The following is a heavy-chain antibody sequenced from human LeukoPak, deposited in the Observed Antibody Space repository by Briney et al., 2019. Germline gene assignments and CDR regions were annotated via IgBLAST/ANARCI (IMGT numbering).Heavy chain of an antibody. Sequence: GGSLRLSCAASGFTFSDYYMSWIRQAPGNGLEWVSYISSSGSTIYYADSVKGRFTISRDNAKNSLYLQMNSLRAEDTAVYYCARDAPEENYYDSSCYSFYFDYWGQGTLVTVSS. CDR3: ARDAPEENYYDSSCYSFYFDY. CDR2: ISSSGSTI. CDR1: GFTFSDYY. V-gene: IGHV3-11*04. J-gene: IGHJ4*02. D-gene: IGHD3-22*01.